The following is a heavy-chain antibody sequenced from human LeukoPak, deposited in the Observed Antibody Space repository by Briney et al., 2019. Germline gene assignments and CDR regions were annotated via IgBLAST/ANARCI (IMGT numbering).Heavy chain of an antibody. J-gene: IGHJ6*02. CDR1: GGTFSSYA. Sequence: SVKVSCKASGGTFSSYAISWVRQAPGQGLEWMGGIIPIFGTANYAQKFQGRVTITADESTSTAYMELSSLRSEDTAVYYCARDRVTIFGVARDYYYHGMDVWGQGTTVTVSS. CDR2: IIPIFGTA. D-gene: IGHD3-3*01. CDR3: ARDRVTIFGVARDYYYHGMDV. V-gene: IGHV1-69*01.